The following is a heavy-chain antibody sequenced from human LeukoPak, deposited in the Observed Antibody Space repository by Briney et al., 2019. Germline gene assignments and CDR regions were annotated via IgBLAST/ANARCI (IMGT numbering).Heavy chain of an antibody. CDR3: ARAYSTYHMDV. J-gene: IGHJ6*03. Sequence: SGGSLRLSCAASGFTFSRNSMNWVRQAPGKGLQWVSFISSSRNTIYYADSVKGRFTISRDNAENSLYLQMNSLRAEDTAAYYCARAYSTYHMDVWGKGTTVTVSS. CDR2: ISSSRNTI. CDR1: GFTFSRNS. D-gene: IGHD4-11*01. V-gene: IGHV3-48*01.